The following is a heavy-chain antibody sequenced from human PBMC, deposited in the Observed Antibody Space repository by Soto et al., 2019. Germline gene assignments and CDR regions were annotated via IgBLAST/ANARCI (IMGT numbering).Heavy chain of an antibody. J-gene: IGHJ4*02. D-gene: IGHD3-16*01. CDR2: IYNGGTT. CDR3: APAPCGAKVDY. CDR1: GGSINSVSYY. V-gene: IGHV4-30-4*01. Sequence: SETLSLTCTVSGGSINSVSYYWSWIRQSPDKGLEWIGHIYNGGTTYNNLALTSRVTISVDTSNNPSSLNLSPVRPPAPPVYYSAPAPCGAKVDYWGQGTLVTVSS.